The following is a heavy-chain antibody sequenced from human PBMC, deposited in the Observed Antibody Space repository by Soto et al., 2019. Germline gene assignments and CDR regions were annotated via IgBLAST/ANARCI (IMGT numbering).Heavy chain of an antibody. CDR2: IRGSGDST. V-gene: IGHV3-23*01. D-gene: IGHD3-16*01. CDR1: GFTFNTYA. CDR3: AKPVHDYIWGTSHDTFDI. J-gene: IGHJ3*02. Sequence: GGSLRLSCAASGFTFNTYAMTWVRQAPGKGLEWVSTIRGSGDSTYYADSVKGRFTISRDNSKNTLFLQMNSLRAEDTALYYCAKPVHDYIWGTSHDTFDIWGQGTMVTVSS.